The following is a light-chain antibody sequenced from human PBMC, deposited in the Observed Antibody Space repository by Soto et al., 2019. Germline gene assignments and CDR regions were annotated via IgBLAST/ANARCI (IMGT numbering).Light chain of an antibody. Sequence: EIVLTQSPATLSLSPGERVTLSCRASQRVSSYLAWYQQKPGQAPRLLIYGASSRATGIPDRFSGSGSGTDFTLTISRLEPEDFAVYYCQQYGSSAITFGQGTRLEIK. V-gene: IGKV3-20*01. CDR3: QQYGSSAIT. CDR1: QRVSSY. CDR2: GAS. J-gene: IGKJ5*01.